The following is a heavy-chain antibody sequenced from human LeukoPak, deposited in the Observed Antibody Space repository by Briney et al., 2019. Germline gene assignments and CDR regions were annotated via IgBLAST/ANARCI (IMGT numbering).Heavy chain of an antibody. J-gene: IGHJ4*02. CDR1: GASINSFY. CDR2: IHYRETT. D-gene: IGHD6-6*01. Sequence: PSETLSLTCSVSGASINSFYWNWIRQSPGKGLEWLGNIHYRETTNYNPSLKSRVSLSLDTSKSQFALKVTSVTAADTAVYYCARGKGIAGRPSYFDYWGQGTLVTVSS. CDR3: ARGKGIAGRPSYFDY. V-gene: IGHV4-59*13.